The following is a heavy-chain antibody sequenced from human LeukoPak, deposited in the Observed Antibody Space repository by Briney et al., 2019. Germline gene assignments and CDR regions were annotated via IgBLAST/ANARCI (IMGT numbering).Heavy chain of an antibody. V-gene: IGHV1-69*05. J-gene: IGHJ6*03. Sequence: SVTVSCTASGGTFSSYAISWVRQAPGQGLEWMGGIIPIFGTANYAQKFQGRVTITTDESTSTAYMELSSLRSEDTAVYYCARSTSPDDYYYYMDVWGKGTTVTVSS. CDR2: IIPIFGTA. CDR1: GGTFSSYA. CDR3: ARSTSPDDYYYYMDV.